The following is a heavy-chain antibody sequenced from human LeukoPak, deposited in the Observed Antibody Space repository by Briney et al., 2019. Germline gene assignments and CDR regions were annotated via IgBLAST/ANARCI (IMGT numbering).Heavy chain of an antibody. D-gene: IGHD3-22*01. V-gene: IGHV4-59*01. J-gene: IGHJ4*01. Sequence: SESLSLTCTVSDGSISGFYWSWIRQPQGQGLELIGYIYSTGITDYNPSLTSRVTISVDTSKNQFSLKLSSVTAADTAVYYCARFIGSSGYYDYWGHGTLVTVPS. CDR3: ARFIGSSGYYDY. CDR2: IYSTGIT. CDR1: DGSISGFY.